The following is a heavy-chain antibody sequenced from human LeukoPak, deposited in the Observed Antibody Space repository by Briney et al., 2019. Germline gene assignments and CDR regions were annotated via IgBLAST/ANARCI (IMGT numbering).Heavy chain of an antibody. CDR1: GFIFSDYY. V-gene: IGHV3-72*01. J-gene: IGHJ4*02. CDR2: SRNKVDGYTI. Sequence: GGSLRLSCAVSGFIFSDYYMDWVRLAPGKGLEWVGRSRNKVDGYTIEYAASVKGRFIISRDDSQKSLYLQMNSLKTDDTAVYYCTRCPSSGYHPDYWGQGTLVTVSS. D-gene: IGHD3-3*01. CDR3: TRCPSSGYHPDY.